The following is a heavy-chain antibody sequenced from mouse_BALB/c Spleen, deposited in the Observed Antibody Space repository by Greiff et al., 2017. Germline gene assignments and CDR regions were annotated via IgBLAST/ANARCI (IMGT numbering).Heavy chain of an antibody. J-gene: IGHJ3*01. CDR2: ISSGGST. V-gene: IGHV5-6-5*01. CDR1: GFTFSSFG. CDR3: ARGGTYYGSSYGFAY. D-gene: IGHD1-1*01. Sequence: DVKLVESGGGLVQPGGSRKLSCAASGFTFSSFGMHWVRQAPEKGLEWVAYISSGGSTYYPDSVKGRFTISRDNARNILYLQMSSLRSEDTAMYYCARGGTYYGSSYGFAYWGQGTLVTVSA.